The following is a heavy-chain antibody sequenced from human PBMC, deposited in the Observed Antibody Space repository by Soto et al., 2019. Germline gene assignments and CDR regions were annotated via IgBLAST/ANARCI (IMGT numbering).Heavy chain of an antibody. CDR2: IRNKDDGGTT. Sequence: GGSLRLSCAASGVGFSIAWMSWVRQAPGKGLEWVGRIRNKDDGGTTHTPAPVKGRFTVSRDDSKNSLFLQMNSLKTEDTAMYYCTSMNDRDAFDIWGHGTMVTVSS. D-gene: IGHD1-1*01. V-gene: IGHV3-15*01. CDR1: GVGFSIAW. CDR3: TSMNDRDAFDI. J-gene: IGHJ3*02.